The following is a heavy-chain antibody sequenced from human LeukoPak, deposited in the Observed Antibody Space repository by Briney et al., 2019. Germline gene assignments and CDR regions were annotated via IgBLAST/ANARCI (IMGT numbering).Heavy chain of an antibody. J-gene: IGHJ4*02. Sequence: SETLSLTCTVSGGSISSYYWSWIRQPPGKGLEWIGYIYYSGSTNYNPSLKSRVTISVDTSKNQFSLKLSSVTAADTAVYYCARGVVRGVIGYWGQGTLVTVSS. CDR1: GGSISSYY. CDR2: IYYSGST. D-gene: IGHD3-10*01. V-gene: IGHV4-59*01. CDR3: ARGVVRGVIGY.